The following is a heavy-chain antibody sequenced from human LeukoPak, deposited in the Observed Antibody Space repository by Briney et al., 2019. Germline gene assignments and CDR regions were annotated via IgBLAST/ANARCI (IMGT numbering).Heavy chain of an antibody. V-gene: IGHV3-30*02. CDR1: GFTFSSYA. CDR2: IRYDGSNK. Sequence: GGSLRLSCAASGFTFSSYAMHWVRQAPGKGLEWVAFIRYDGSNKYYADSVKGRFTISRDNSKNTLYLQMNSLRAEDTAVYYCAKDRGIAAAVVDVMWFDPWGQGTLVTVSS. D-gene: IGHD6-13*01. J-gene: IGHJ5*02. CDR3: AKDRGIAAAVVDVMWFDP.